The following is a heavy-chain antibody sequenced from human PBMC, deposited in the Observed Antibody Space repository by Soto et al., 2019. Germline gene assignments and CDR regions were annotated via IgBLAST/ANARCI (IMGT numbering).Heavy chain of an antibody. CDR1: GGSISSSNW. Sequence: SETLSPTCAVSGGSISSSNWWSWVRQPPGKGLEWIGEIYHSGSPNYNPSLKSRVTISVEKPKNQFSLKLSSVTAADTAVYYCARDSPPGDSGTYYYYYYGMDVWGQGTTV. D-gene: IGHD4-17*01. J-gene: IGHJ6*02. V-gene: IGHV4-4*02. CDR3: ARDSPPGDSGTYYYYYYGMDV. CDR2: IYHSGSP.